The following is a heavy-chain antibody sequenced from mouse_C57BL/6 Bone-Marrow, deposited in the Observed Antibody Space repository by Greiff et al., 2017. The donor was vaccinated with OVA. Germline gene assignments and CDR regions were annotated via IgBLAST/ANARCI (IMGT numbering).Heavy chain of an antibody. V-gene: IGHV14-4*01. D-gene: IGHD1-1*01. CDR3: TRNYGSYFDY. J-gene: IGHJ2*01. CDR1: GFNIKDDY. Sequence: VQLQQSGAELVRPGASVTLSCTASGFNIKDDYMHWVKQRPEQGLEWIGWIDPENGDTEYASKFQGKATITADTSSNTAYLQLSSLTSEDTAVYYCTRNYGSYFDYWGQGTTLTVSS. CDR2: IDPENGDT.